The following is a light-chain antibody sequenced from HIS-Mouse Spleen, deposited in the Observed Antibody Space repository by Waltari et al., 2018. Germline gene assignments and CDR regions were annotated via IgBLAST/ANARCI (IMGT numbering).Light chain of an antibody. Sequence: QAVVTQEPSLTVSPGGTVTLTCGSSTGAVTSGHYPYWFQQKPGQAPSTLIYDTSTKRSWTPARFSGSLLGGKAALTLSGAQPEDEAEYYCLLSYSGAWVFGGGTKLTVL. V-gene: IGLV7-46*01. CDR1: TGAVTSGHY. J-gene: IGLJ3*02. CDR3: LLSYSGAWV. CDR2: DTS.